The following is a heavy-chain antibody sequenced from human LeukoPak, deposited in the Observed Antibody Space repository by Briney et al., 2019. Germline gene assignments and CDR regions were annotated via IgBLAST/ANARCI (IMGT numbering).Heavy chain of an antibody. J-gene: IGHJ5*02. V-gene: IGHV1-18*01. CDR3: ARDVSSTSSWWFDP. CDR2: ISAYNGNT. Sequence: ASVKVSCKASGYTFTSYGISWVRQAPGQGLGGLAWISAYNGNTNYAQKLQGRVTMTRDMSTRTDYMELSSLRYEDTAVYYCARDVSSTSSWWFDPWGQGTLVIASS. CDR1: GYTFTSYG. D-gene: IGHD2-2*01.